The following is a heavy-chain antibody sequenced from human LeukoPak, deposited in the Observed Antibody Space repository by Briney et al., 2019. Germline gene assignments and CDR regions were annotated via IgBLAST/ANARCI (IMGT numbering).Heavy chain of an antibody. CDR2: ISGSGGST. J-gene: IGHJ5*02. V-gene: IGHV3-23*01. D-gene: IGHD2-15*01. CDR1: GFTFSSYA. CDR3: AKDLGGGSATDWFDP. Sequence: GGSLRLSCAASGFTFSSYAMSWVRQAPGKGLEWVSAISGSGGSTYYADSVKGRFTISRDNSKNTLYLQMNSLRAEDTAVYYCAKDLGGGSATDWFDPWGQGTLVTVSS.